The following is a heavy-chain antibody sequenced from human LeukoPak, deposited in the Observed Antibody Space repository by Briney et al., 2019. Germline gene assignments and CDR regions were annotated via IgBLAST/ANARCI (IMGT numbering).Heavy chain of an antibody. D-gene: IGHD5-18*01. V-gene: IGHV3-30*04. CDR1: GFTFSSYA. CDR3: TALRPYIQPR. CDR2: ISYDGSNK. J-gene: IGHJ3*01. Sequence: PGGSLRLSCAASGFTFSSYAMHWVRQAPGKGLEWVAVISYDGSNKYYADSVKGRFTISRDNSKNTLYLQMNSLKTEDTAVYYCTALRPYIQPRWGQGTMVTVSS.